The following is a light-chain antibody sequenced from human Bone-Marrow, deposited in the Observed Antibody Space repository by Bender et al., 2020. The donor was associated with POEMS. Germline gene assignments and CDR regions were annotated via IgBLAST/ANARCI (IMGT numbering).Light chain of an antibody. V-gene: IGLV2-14*03. CDR2: DVT. CDR1: SADVGAYNF. Sequence: QSALTPPASVSGSPGQSITLSCTGTSADVGAYNFVSWYQQHPGKAPKLMIYDVTNRPSGVSYRFSGSKSGNTASLTISGLQAEDEADYYCSSRAISGTFVFGTGTKVTV. CDR3: SSRAISGTFV. J-gene: IGLJ1*01.